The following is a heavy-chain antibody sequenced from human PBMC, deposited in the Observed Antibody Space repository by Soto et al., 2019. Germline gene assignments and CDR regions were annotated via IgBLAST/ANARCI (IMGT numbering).Heavy chain of an antibody. J-gene: IGHJ4*02. V-gene: IGHV3-15*01. CDR3: TTGLAAAGTNY. D-gene: IGHD6-13*01. CDR2: IKSKTDGGTT. CDR1: GFTFNAAW. Sequence: VGSLRLSCAASGFTFNAAWMSWVRQAPGKGLEWVGRIKSKTDGGTTDFAAPVKGRFTISRDDSKNTVYLQMNSLKIEDTAVYYCTTGLAAAGTNYWGQGTLVTVSS.